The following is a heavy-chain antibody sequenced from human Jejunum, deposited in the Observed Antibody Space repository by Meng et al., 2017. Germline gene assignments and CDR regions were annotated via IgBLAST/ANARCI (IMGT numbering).Heavy chain of an antibody. Sequence: GESLKISCVASGFTFSNYEMSWVRQAPGKGLEWVAYISSRGGTIYYADSVRGRFTISRDDPKNSLYLQMNNLRAEDTALYYCSRGWARYGIAASDSTLSEFDYWGQGTLVTVSS. CDR2: ISSRGGTI. CDR3: SRGWARYGIAASDSTLSEFDY. D-gene: IGHD6-25*01. J-gene: IGHJ4*02. CDR1: GFTFSNYE. V-gene: IGHV3-48*03.